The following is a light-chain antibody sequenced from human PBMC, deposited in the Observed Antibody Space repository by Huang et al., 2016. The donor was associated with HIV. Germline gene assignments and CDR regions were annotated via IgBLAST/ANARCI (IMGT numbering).Light chain of an antibody. V-gene: IGKV1-NL1*01. CDR1: QGITNS. Sequence: DIQMTQSPSSLSASVGDRVTITCRASQGITNSLAWYQQKPGKAPKLLLYAESRLESGVPSRFSGTGSGTDYTLTISSLQPEDFATYYCQQYYNIPRTFGQGTKVEVK. CDR3: QQYYNIPRT. CDR2: AES. J-gene: IGKJ1*01.